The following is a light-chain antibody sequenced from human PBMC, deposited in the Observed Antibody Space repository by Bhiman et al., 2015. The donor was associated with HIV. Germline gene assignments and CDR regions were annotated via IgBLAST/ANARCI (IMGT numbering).Light chain of an antibody. V-gene: IGLV2-14*02. J-gene: IGLJ1*01. CDR3: SSHSSDNTRV. Sequence: QSALTQPASVSGFPGQSIAISCSGTSSDVGNNNHVSWLQQSPGKAPKLIIFAVNQRPAGIPARFSGSKSGNTASLTISGLQAKDEADYYCSSHSSDNTRVFGTGTSVTVL. CDR1: SSDVGNNNH. CDR2: AVN.